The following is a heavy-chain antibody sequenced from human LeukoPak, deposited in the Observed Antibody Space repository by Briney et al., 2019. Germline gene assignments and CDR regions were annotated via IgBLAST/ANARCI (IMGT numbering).Heavy chain of an antibody. V-gene: IGHV4-39*07. J-gene: IGHJ4*02. CDR2: INYSGRT. Sequence: SETLSLTCTISDDSISNSRYFWAWIHQSPGKGLEWLASINYSGRTYYNPSLNSRLTISVDTAKRQFSLKLTSVTAADTALYYCARDIDDVGALLDFWGQGTLVTVSS. CDR3: ARDIDDVGALLDF. D-gene: IGHD1-26*01. CDR1: DDSISNSRYF.